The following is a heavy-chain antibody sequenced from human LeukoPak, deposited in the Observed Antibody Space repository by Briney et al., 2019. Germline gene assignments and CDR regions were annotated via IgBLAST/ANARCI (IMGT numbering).Heavy chain of an antibody. D-gene: IGHD6-6*01. Sequence: GGSLRLFCTASGFTFGDYAMSGFRQARGKGLEWVGFIRSKAYGGTTEYAASVKGRFTISRDDSKSIAYLQMNSLKTEDTAVYYCTSRIAARSAIFDYWGQGTLVTVSS. CDR3: TSRIAARSAIFDY. CDR2: IRSKAYGGTT. V-gene: IGHV3-49*03. CDR1: GFTFGDYA. J-gene: IGHJ4*02.